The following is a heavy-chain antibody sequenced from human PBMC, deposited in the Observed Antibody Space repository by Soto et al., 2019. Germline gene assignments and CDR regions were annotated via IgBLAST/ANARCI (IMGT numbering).Heavy chain of an antibody. J-gene: IGHJ6*02. CDR2: ISSSSNYI. Sequence: GESLKISCAASGFTFSVYSMNWVRQAPGKGLEWVSSISSSSNYIYYSDSMKGRFTISRDNAKNSLYLQMNSLRAEDTAVYYCARDTDFWSGFSGRPEYAMDVWGQGTTVTVSS. D-gene: IGHD3-3*01. CDR3: ARDTDFWSGFSGRPEYAMDV. V-gene: IGHV3-21*01. CDR1: GFTFSVYS.